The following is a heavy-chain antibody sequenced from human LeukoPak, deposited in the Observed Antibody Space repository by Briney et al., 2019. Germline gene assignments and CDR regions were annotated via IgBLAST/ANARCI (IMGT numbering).Heavy chain of an antibody. J-gene: IGHJ3*02. CDR1: GFTFSSYW. D-gene: IGHD3/OR15-3a*01. CDR2: IKQDGSEK. V-gene: IGHV3-7*01. Sequence: PGGSLRLSCAASGFTFSSYWMSWVRQAPGKGREWVANIKQDGSEKYYVDSVKGRFTISRDNAKNSLYLQMNSLRAEDTAVYDCARGGLISLANTPLGAFDIWGQGTMVSVSS. CDR3: ARGGLISLANTPLGAFDI.